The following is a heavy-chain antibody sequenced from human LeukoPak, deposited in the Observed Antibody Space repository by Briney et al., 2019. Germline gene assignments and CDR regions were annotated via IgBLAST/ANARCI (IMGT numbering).Heavy chain of an antibody. Sequence: PSETLSLTCTVSGGSISSSSYYWGWLRQPPGKGLEWIGSIYYSGSTYYNPSLKSRVTISVDTSKNQFSLKLSSVTAADTAVYYCARHPVGFGESSDYWGQGTLVTVSS. CDR1: GGSISSSSYY. CDR2: IYYSGST. D-gene: IGHD3-10*01. J-gene: IGHJ4*02. CDR3: ARHPVGFGESSDY. V-gene: IGHV4-39*01.